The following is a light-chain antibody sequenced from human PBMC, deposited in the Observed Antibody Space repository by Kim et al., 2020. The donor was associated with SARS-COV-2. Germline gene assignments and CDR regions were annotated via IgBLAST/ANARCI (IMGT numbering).Light chain of an antibody. CDR2: EVT. J-gene: IGLJ2*01. CDR1: SSDVGNHNR. CDR3: CSYINNTFDVV. V-gene: IGLV2-18*02. Sequence: QSALTQPPSVSGSPGQSVTISCTGSSSDVGNHNRVSWYQQPPGTVPKLVLYEVTNRPSGVPDRFSGSKSGNTASLTISGLQAEDEADYYCCSYINNTFDVVFGGGTQLIVL.